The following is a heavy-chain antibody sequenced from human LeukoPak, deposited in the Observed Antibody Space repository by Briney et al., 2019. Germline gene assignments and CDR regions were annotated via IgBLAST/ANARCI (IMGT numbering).Heavy chain of an antibody. Sequence: GRSLRLSCAASGFTFDDYAMHWVRQAPGKGLEWVSGISWNSGSIGYADSVKGRFTISRDNSRNTLYLQMNSLRPEDTAVYHCAKDWGNYFASGSSYLDYWGQGTLVTVSS. D-gene: IGHD3-10*01. V-gene: IGHV3-9*01. J-gene: IGHJ4*02. CDR1: GFTFDDYA. CDR2: ISWNSGSI. CDR3: AKDWGNYFASGSSYLDY.